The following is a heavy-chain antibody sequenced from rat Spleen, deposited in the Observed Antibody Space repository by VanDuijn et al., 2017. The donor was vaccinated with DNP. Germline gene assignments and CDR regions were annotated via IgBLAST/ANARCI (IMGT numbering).Heavy chain of an antibody. Sequence: EVQLVESGGGLVQPGRSLKLSCVASGFTFSDFNMAWVRQAPKKGLEWVATILYDGTITYYGDSVKGRFTISRDNAKSTLYLQMDSLRSEDTATYYCTRGEDYGSYHFDTWGQGVMVTVSS. CDR2: ILYDGTIT. CDR1: GFTFSDFN. D-gene: IGHD1-3*01. V-gene: IGHV5-7*01. CDR3: TRGEDYGSYHFDT. J-gene: IGHJ2*01.